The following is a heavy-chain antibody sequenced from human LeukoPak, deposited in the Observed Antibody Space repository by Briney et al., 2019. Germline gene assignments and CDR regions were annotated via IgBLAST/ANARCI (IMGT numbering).Heavy chain of an antibody. CDR3: ARGRIAAAGTWWFDP. CDR2: INPNSGGT. Sequence: ASVKVSCKASGYTFTGYYMHWVRQAPGQGLEWMGWINPNSGGTNYAQKFQGRVTMTRDTSISTAYMELSRLRSDDTAVHYCARGRIAAAGTWWFDPWGQGTLVTVSS. D-gene: IGHD6-13*01. V-gene: IGHV1-2*02. J-gene: IGHJ5*02. CDR1: GYTFTGYY.